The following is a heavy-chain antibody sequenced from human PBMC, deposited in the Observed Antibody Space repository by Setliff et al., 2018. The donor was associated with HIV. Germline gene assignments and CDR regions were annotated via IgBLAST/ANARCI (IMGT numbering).Heavy chain of an antibody. CDR1: GGSVSSGDYY. D-gene: IGHD2-15*01. CDR2: IFYSGST. V-gene: IGHV4-31*03. J-gene: IGHJ4*02. Sequence: PSETLSLTCTVSGGSVSSGDYYWSWIRQHPGKGLEWIGYIFYSGSTYYNPSLKSRVTISVDTSKNQFSLRLSSVTAADTALYYFATYLLRFHPGYTGVAAGYYFDYWGQGTLVTVSS. CDR3: ATYLLRFHPGYTGVAAGYYFDY.